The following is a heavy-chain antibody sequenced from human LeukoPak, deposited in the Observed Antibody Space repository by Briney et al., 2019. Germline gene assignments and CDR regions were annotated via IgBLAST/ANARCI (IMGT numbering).Heavy chain of an antibody. Sequence: SETLSLTCPVSGGSVSSSRYYWSWIRQPAGKGLEWIGRIYTSGSTNYNPSLKSRVTMSVDTSKNQFSLKLSSVTAADTAVCYCARGETYYYDGSDDAFDIWGQGTMVTVSS. D-gene: IGHD3-22*01. CDR2: IYTSGST. V-gene: IGHV4-61*02. CDR1: GGSVSSSRYY. CDR3: ARGETYYYDGSDDAFDI. J-gene: IGHJ3*02.